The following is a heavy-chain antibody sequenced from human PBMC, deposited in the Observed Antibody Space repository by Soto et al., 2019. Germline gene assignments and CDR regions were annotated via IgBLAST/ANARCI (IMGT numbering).Heavy chain of an antibody. J-gene: IGHJ6*02. V-gene: IGHV3-30-3*01. Sequence: PGGSLRLSCAASGFTFSSYAMHWVRQAPGKGLEWVAVISYDGCNKYYADSVKGRFTISRDNSKNTLYLQMNSLRAEDTAVYYCARYLTVAGTSGYYYYGMDVWGQGTTVTVSS. CDR2: ISYDGCNK. D-gene: IGHD6-19*01. CDR1: GFTFSSYA. CDR3: ARYLTVAGTSGYYYYGMDV.